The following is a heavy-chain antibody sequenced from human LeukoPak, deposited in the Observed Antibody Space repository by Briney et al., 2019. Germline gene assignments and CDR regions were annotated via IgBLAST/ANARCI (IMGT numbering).Heavy chain of an antibody. CDR2: ISGSGGST. D-gene: IGHD1-20*01. CDR3: ARAFDITGYLYFDY. CDR1: GFTFSSYA. Sequence: GGSLRLSCAASGFTFSSYAMSWVRQAPGKGLEWVSAISGSGGSTYYADSVKGRFTISRDNAKNSLYLQMNSLRAEDTALYYCARAFDITGYLYFDYWGQGTLVTVSS. V-gene: IGHV3-23*01. J-gene: IGHJ4*02.